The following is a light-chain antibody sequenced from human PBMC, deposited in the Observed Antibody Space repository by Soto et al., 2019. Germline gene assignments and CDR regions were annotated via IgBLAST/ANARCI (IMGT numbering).Light chain of an antibody. CDR3: QQRSKWVT. J-gene: IGKJ4*01. CDR2: GAS. Sequence: TVMTQSPGTLSLSLGERVTLSCRASESVSTNLAWYQQKAGQAPRLLIYGASTRATGIPARFSGSGSGTDFTLTISSLEPEDFGVYYCQQRSKWVTFGRGTKVDIK. V-gene: IGKV3-11*01. CDR1: ESVSTN.